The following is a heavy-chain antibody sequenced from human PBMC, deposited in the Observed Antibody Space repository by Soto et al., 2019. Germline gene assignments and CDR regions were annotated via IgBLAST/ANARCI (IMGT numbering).Heavy chain of an antibody. J-gene: IGHJ5*02. CDR3: ARDDHYRSAFRWFAP. CDR2: IYYSGTT. D-gene: IGHD3-16*02. CDR1: GGSFRGYD. V-gene: IGHV4-34*09. Sequence: SETLRLTCAVDGGSFRGYDGSWIRQPPGKGLEWIGYIYYSGTTNYNPSPKSRVTISVDTSKNQFSLKLSSVTAADTAVYYCARDDHYRSAFRWFAPWGQGTLVTVSS.